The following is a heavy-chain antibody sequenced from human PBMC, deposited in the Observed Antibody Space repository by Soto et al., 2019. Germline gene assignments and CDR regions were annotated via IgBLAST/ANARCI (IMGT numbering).Heavy chain of an antibody. V-gene: IGHV3-33*01. CDR3: ARGGSEWHYYYYNDLDV. CDR2: IWYDGTNK. Sequence: QVQLVESGGGVVQPGRSLRLSCAASGFTFGSYGMHWVRQAPGKGLEWVAVIWYDGTNKYYADSVKGRFTISRDNSKNTLYLPMNSLRAEDTAVYYCARGGSEWHYYYYNDLDVWGQGTTVTVSS. J-gene: IGHJ6*02. D-gene: IGHD2-15*01. CDR1: GFTFGSYG.